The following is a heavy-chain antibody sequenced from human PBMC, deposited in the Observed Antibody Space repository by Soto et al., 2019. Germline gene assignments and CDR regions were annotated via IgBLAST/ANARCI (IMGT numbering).Heavy chain of an antibody. CDR1: GYTFTYYP. J-gene: IGHJ5*02. CDR2: INIGNGNT. D-gene: IGHD2-15*01. Sequence: ASVKVSCKASGYTFTYYPIHWVRQAPGQRIKWMGWINIGNGNTASSQKFQDRVTITRETSASTAYMELTSLRSEDTAVYYCAREPLCGGRCYDNYFDPWGQGTLVTVSS. CDR3: AREPLCGGRCYDNYFDP. V-gene: IGHV1-3*04.